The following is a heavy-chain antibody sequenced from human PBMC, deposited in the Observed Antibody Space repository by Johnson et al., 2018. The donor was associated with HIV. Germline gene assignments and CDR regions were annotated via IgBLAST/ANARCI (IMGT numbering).Heavy chain of an antibody. V-gene: IGHV3-30*03. D-gene: IGHD5-12*01. CDR3: AREGGGYDGKGAFAI. CDR1: GFTFNTYG. Sequence: QVQLVESGGGVVQTGTSLRLSCAASGFTFNTYGMHWVRQAPGKGLEWVALMSHDGSNKYYIDPVQGRFTISRDNSKNTLYLKMNSLSAEDTAVYYGAREGGGYDGKGAFAIWGQGTMVTVSS. J-gene: IGHJ3*02. CDR2: MSHDGSNK.